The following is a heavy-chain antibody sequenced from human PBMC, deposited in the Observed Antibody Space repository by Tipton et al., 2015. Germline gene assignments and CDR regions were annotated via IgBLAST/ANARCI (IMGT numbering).Heavy chain of an antibody. CDR3: ARARGRHGGLFDS. CDR1: GDSVSSNSDA. J-gene: IGHJ4*02. D-gene: IGHD4-23*01. Sequence: GLVKPSQTLSLTCAISGDSVSSNSDAWSWIRQPPGKGLEYMGYVFHNGDSNYNPSLKSRVSMSVDTSKTQFSLKMSSVTASDTAVYYCARARGRHGGLFDSWGQGILVTVSS. CDR2: VFHNGDS. V-gene: IGHV4-61*01.